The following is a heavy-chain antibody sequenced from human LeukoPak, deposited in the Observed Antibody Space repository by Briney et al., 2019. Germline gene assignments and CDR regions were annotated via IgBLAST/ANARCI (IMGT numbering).Heavy chain of an antibody. CDR3: ARVRFLEWLPFDY. J-gene: IGHJ4*02. V-gene: IGHV4-31*03. D-gene: IGHD3-3*01. CDR2: IYCSGVT. Sequence: SETLSLTCTVSGGSISSGDYYWSWIRQRPGKGLEWIGSIYCSGVTYYNPSLESRVTISVDTSKNQFSLNLSSVTAADTAVYYCARVRFLEWLPFDYWGQGTLVTVSS. CDR1: GGSISSGDYY.